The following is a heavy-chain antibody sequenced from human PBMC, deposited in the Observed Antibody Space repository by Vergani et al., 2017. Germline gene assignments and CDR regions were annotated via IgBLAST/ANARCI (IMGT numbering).Heavy chain of an antibody. D-gene: IGHD4-17*01. Sequence: EVQLLESGGGLVQPGGSLRLSCAASGFTFSSYAMSWVRQAPGKGLEWVSAISGSGGSTHYADSVKGRFTITRDNSKNTLYLQMNSLRAEDTAVYYCASSPGAVTPEDYYFDYWGQGTLVTVSS. V-gene: IGHV3-23*01. CDR3: ASSPGAVTPEDYYFDY. CDR2: ISGSGGST. CDR1: GFTFSSYA. J-gene: IGHJ4*02.